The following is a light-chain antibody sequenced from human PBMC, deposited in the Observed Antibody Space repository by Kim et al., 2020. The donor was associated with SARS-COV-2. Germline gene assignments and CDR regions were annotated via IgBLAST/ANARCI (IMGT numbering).Light chain of an antibody. CDR1: QSVSSN. CDR2: DSS. J-gene: IGKJ2*01. V-gene: IGKV3-15*01. CDR3: QQYNNWPPYT. Sequence: VSPGERATLSCRASQSVSSNVAWYQQKPGQAPRLLIYDSSTRATDIPARFSASGSGTEFTLTISGLQSEDFAVYYCQQYNNWPPYTFGQGTKLEIK.